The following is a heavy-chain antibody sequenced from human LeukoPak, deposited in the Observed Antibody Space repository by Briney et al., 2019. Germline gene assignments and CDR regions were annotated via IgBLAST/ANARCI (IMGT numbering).Heavy chain of an antibody. D-gene: IGHD4-11*01. J-gene: IGHJ4*02. V-gene: IGHV3-11*04. CDR1: GFTFSDYY. Sequence: GGSLRLSCAASGFTFSDYYMSWIRQAPGKGLEWVSYISNSGSTIYYADSVKGRFTISRDNAKNSLYLQMNSLRAEDTAVYYCAKGRTAYSTPFDSWGQGTLVTVSS. CDR3: AKGRTAYSTPFDS. CDR2: ISNSGSTI.